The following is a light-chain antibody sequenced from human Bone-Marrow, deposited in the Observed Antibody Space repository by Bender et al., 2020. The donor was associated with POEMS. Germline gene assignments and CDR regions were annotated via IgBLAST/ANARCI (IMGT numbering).Light chain of an antibody. J-gene: IGLJ3*02. Sequence: QSVLSQPPSASGTPGQRVTISCSGSTSNIGTNAVDWYQHLPGTAPKLLIYGNNQRRSGVPDRFSGSKSGTSVSLAISGLQSEDEADYYCAAWDDSLNGWVFGGGTKLTVL. CDR2: GNN. V-gene: IGLV1-44*01. CDR3: AAWDDSLNGWV. CDR1: TSNIGTNA.